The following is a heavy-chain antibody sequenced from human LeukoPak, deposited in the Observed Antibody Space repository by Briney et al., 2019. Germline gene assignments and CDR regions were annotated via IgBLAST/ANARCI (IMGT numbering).Heavy chain of an antibody. V-gene: IGHV1-2*02. J-gene: IGHJ4*02. CDR2: INPNSGGT. D-gene: IGHD2-15*01. CDR3: ARVGGHCSGGTCTYYFDY. Sequence: ASVKVSCKASGYTFTGYYMHWVRQAPGQGLEWMGWINPNSGGTNYAQKFQGRVTMTRDTSISTAYMELSRLRSDDTAVYYCARVGGHCSGGTCTYYFDYWGQGTLVTVSS. CDR1: GYTFTGYY.